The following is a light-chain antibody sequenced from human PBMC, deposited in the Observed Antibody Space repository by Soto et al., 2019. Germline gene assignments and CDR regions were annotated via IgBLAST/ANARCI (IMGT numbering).Light chain of an antibody. CDR1: SSDVGAYNY. V-gene: IGLV2-14*03. Sequence: QSALTQPASVSGSPGQSITISCTGTSSDVGAYNYVSWYQQHPGKGPKLMIYDVSYRPSGVSNRFSGSKSGNTASLTISGLQAEDEADYYWSSYTSSNTLYVFGTGTKLTVL. CDR2: DVS. CDR3: SSYTSSNTLYV. J-gene: IGLJ1*01.